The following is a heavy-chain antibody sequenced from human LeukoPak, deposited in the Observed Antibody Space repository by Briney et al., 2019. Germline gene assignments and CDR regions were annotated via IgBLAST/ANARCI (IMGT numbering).Heavy chain of an antibody. J-gene: IGHJ4*02. D-gene: IGHD6-19*01. Sequence: GGSLRLSCAASGFTFSNYAMNWVRQAPGRGLEWVSAINPSGGSTYYADSVKGRFTISRDNSKNTLYLRMNSLRAEDTALYFCAKAVSHSYFDFWGQGTLVTVSA. CDR1: GFTFSNYA. CDR2: INPSGGST. CDR3: AKAVSHSYFDF. V-gene: IGHV3-23*01.